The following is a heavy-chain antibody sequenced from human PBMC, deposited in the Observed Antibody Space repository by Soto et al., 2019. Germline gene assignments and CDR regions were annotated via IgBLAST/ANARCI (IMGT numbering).Heavy chain of an antibody. J-gene: IGHJ4*02. Sequence: QVQLQESGPGLVKPSGTLSLTCAVSSGSITSSNWWSWVRQPPGKGPEWIGEVSHSGSTNYIPSLKSRVTISVDKSSNQFSLRLSSVTAADTAVYYCARNRYGGYDFDYWGQGTLVTVSS. D-gene: IGHD5-12*01. CDR1: SGSITSSNW. V-gene: IGHV4-4*02. CDR2: VSHSGST. CDR3: ARNRYGGYDFDY.